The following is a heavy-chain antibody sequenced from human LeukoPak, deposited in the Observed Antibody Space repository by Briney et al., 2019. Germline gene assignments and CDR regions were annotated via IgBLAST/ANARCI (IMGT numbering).Heavy chain of an antibody. J-gene: IGHJ5*02. CDR3: ARVGGDDYCDYEGFDP. Sequence: GGSLRLSCAASGFTFSRYSMNWVRQAPGKGLEWGSSISSRSSYIYYAHSVKGRFTISRDNAKNSLYLQMNTLRAEDTAVYYCARVGGDDYCDYEGFDPWGQGTLVTVSS. V-gene: IGHV3-21*01. D-gene: IGHD4-17*01. CDR2: ISSRSSYI. CDR1: GFTFSRYS.